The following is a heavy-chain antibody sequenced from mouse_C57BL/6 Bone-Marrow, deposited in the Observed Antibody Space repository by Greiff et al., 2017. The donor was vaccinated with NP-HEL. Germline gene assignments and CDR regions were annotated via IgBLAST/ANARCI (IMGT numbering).Heavy chain of an antibody. CDR3: VRDLQATFAY. CDR2: IRSKSSNYAS. J-gene: IGHJ3*01. V-gene: IGHV10-3*01. Sequence: EVQLVESGVFLFPPQGSLKLSCAASGFTFNTYAMHWVRQAPGKGLEWVARIRSKSSNYASYYADSGKDRLTTYRYDSQSMLDLHMNNLRTKDTAMYCCVRDLQATFAYWGQGTLVTVSA. CDR1: GFTFNTYA. D-gene: IGHD2-1*01.